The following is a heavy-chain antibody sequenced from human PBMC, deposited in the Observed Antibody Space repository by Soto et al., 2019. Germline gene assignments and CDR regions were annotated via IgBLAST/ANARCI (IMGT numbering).Heavy chain of an antibody. Sequence: EVQLVESGGGLVKPGGSLRLSCAASGFTFSNAWMNWVRQAPGKGLEWVGRIKRKTDGGTTDYAAPVKGRFTISRDDSKNTLYLQMNSLKTEDTAVYYCTTVSYDFWGHWFDPWGQGTLVTVSS. J-gene: IGHJ5*02. CDR2: IKRKTDGGTT. V-gene: IGHV3-15*07. CDR1: GFTFSNAW. D-gene: IGHD3-3*01. CDR3: TTVSYDFWGHWFDP.